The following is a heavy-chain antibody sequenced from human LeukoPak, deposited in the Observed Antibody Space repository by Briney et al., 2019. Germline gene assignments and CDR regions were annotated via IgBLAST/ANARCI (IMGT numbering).Heavy chain of an antibody. J-gene: IGHJ6*04. D-gene: IGHD3-9*01. Sequence: HGESLKISWSGSGYSFTSHWISRGRQMPGKGPEWMGRIDPSDSYTNYRRPFQGHVTISHGKFTSTAYLQWSSLKASDTAMYYWARPAYYDILTGSWDYYGMDVWGKGTPVTVSS. CDR3: ARPAYYDILTGSWDYYGMDV. CDR2: IDPSDSYT. V-gene: IGHV5-10-1*01. CDR1: GYSFTSHW.